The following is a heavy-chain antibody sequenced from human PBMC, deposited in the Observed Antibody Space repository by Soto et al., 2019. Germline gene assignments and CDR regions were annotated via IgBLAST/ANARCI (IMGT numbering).Heavy chain of an antibody. V-gene: IGHV4-31*03. D-gene: IGHD5-12*01. CDR2: IYYSGST. CDR3: ARALDSGYDQTYYYYMDV. Sequence: QVQLQESGPGLVKPSQTLSLTCTVSGGSISSGGYYWSWIRQHPGKGLEWIGYIYYSGSTYYNPSLKSRVTIPVDASKNKFSLKLSSVAAADTAVYYCARALDSGYDQTYYYYMDVWGKGTTVTV. CDR1: GGSISSGGYY. J-gene: IGHJ6*03.